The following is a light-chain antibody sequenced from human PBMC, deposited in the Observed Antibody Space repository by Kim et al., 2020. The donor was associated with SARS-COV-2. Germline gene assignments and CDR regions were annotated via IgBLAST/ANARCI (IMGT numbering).Light chain of an antibody. CDR1: SGSIASNY. Sequence: VTSSCTRSSGSIASNYLQWYQQRPVIAPATVIYEDNQRPSGVPDRFSGSIDSSSNSASLTISGLKTEDEADYYCQSYDSSNLNWVFGGGTQLTVL. CDR3: QSYDSSNLNWV. V-gene: IGLV6-57*03. CDR2: EDN. J-gene: IGLJ3*02.